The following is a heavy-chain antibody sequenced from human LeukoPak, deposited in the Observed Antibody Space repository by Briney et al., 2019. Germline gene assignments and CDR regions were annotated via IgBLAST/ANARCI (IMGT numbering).Heavy chain of an antibody. D-gene: IGHD2-2*01. Sequence: GGSLRLSCAASGFTVSSNYMSWVRQAPGKGLEWVSVIYSGGSTYYADSVKGRFAISRDNSKNTLYLQMNSLRIEDTAVYYCAKSRSALLDYWGQGTLVTVSS. CDR3: AKSRSALLDY. CDR1: GFTVSSNY. CDR2: IYSGGST. V-gene: IGHV3-53*05. J-gene: IGHJ4*02.